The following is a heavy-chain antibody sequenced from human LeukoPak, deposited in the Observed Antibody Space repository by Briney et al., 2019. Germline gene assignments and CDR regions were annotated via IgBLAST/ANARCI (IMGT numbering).Heavy chain of an antibody. CDR1: GGTFSSYA. CDR3: ARSGDVFSGILSGYSIDY. D-gene: IGHD3-22*01. J-gene: IGHJ4*02. CDR2: IIPIFGTA. Sequence: SVKVSCKASGGTFSSYAISWVRQAPGQGLEWMGGIIPIFGTANYAQKFQGRVTITADKSTGTAYMELSSLRSEDTAVYYCARSGDVFSGILSGYSIDYWGQGTLVTVSS. V-gene: IGHV1-69*06.